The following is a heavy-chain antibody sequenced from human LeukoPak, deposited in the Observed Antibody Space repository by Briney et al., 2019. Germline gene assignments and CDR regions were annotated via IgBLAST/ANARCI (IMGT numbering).Heavy chain of an antibody. V-gene: IGHV3-48*02. CDR3: ARGDGWFGELLNFDN. CDR1: GFTFRAYS. D-gene: IGHD3-10*01. J-gene: IGHJ4*02. CDR2: ISSSSGTI. Sequence: GGSLRLSCAASGFTFRAYSMNWVRQAPGKGLEWVSYISSSSGTIYYADSVKGRFTISRDNAKNSLYLQMNSLRDEDTAVYYCARGDGWFGELLNFDNWGQGTLVTGSS.